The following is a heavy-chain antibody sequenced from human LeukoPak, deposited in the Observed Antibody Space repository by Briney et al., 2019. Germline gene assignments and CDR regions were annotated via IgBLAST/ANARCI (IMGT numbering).Heavy chain of an antibody. V-gene: IGHV3-33*01. CDR3: ARASGPLDY. D-gene: IGHD3-10*01. CDR2: IWNDGSNK. Sequence: QPGRSLRLSCAASGFTFSTYGMHWVRQAPGKGLEWVAVIWNDGSNKYYADSVKGRFTISRDNSKNTLYLQMNSLRAEDTAVYSCARASGPLDYWGQGSQVTVSS. J-gene: IGHJ4*02. CDR1: GFTFSTYG.